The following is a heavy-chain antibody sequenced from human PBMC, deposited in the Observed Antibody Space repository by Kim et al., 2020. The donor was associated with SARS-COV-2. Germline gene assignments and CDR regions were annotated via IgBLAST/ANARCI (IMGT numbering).Heavy chain of an antibody. J-gene: IGHJ3*02. CDR1: GFTFNNYA. CDR2: NTASGGST. CDR3: AKGTGIAWYSEGDTFDI. V-gene: IGHV3-23*01. D-gene: IGHD6-19*01. Sequence: GGSLRLSCATSGFTFNNYAMNWVRQAPGKGLEWVAGNTASGGSTFYAASVKGRFTISRDNFKNTLYLQMNSLKAEDTAVYYCAKGTGIAWYSEGDTFDIWGRGTMVTVSS.